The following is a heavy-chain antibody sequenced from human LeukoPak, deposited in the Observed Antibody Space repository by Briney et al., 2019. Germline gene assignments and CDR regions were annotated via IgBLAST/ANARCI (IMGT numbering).Heavy chain of an antibody. J-gene: IGHJ4*02. CDR1: GFTFSSYS. CDR3: ARDWGNWDFDY. D-gene: IGHD1-1*01. V-gene: IGHV3-48*04. CDR2: ISSSSSTI. Sequence: GGSLRLSCAASGFTFSSYSMNWVRQAPGKGLEWVSYISSSSSTIYYADSVKGRFTISRDNAKNSLYLQMNSLRAEDTAVYYCARDWGNWDFDYWGQGTLVIVSS.